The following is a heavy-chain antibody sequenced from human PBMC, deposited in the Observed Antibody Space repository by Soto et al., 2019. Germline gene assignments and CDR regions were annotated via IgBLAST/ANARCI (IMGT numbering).Heavy chain of an antibody. Sequence: SETLSLTCTVSGGSISSSSYYWGWIRQPPGKGLEWIGYIYYSGSTNYNPSLKSRVTISVDKPNNQFSLKLSSMTGADTAVYYCATRPPQIVVTLLPFPSWGQGTPVTVSS. CDR1: GGSISSSSYY. D-gene: IGHD2-15*01. V-gene: IGHV4-61*05. J-gene: IGHJ5*02. CDR3: ATRPPQIVVTLLPFPS. CDR2: IYYSGST.